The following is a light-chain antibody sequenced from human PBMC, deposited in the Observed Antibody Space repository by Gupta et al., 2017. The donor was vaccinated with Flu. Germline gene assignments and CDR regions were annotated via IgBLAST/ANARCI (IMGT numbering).Light chain of an antibody. CDR3: SSHAGRVTWV. V-gene: IGLV2-11*01. CDR1: SNDVGGSNR. J-gene: IGLJ1*01. Sequence: QSAPTQPRSVSGSPGQSVTISCNGSSNDVGGSNRFSWYQQRPGKAPKLILYYVTERPSGVPDRFSGSKSGNTASLTISGLQADDEADYYCSSHAGRVTWVFGTGTTVTVL. CDR2: YVT.